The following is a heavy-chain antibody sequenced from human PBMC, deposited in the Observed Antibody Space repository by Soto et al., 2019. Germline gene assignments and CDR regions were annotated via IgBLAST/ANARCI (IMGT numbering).Heavy chain of an antibody. J-gene: IGHJ4*02. CDR2: IYDIGNT. CDR1: GGSISDGAYY. V-gene: IGHV4-30-4*01. CDR3: ASGLSGDKVDQ. D-gene: IGHD2-21*01. Sequence: QVQLQESGPGLVKPSQTLSLTCTVSGGSISDGAYYWSWIRQPPGKGLEWIGHIYDIGNTYNNPSLKTRLTISVDTSKNHFSLNLNSVTAADTAVYYCASGLSGDKVDQWGQGTLVTVSS.